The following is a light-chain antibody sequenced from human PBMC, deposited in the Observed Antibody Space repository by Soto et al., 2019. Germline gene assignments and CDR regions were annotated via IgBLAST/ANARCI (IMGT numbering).Light chain of an antibody. V-gene: IGKV1-9*01. CDR2: AAS. CDR3: QQLFDSPIT. J-gene: IGKJ5*01. Sequence: DIHLTQSPSFLSPSIRESVAITCQASQVISTSLAWYQVKQGKAPKLLIYAASTLESGVPSRFSATVYGTEFSLTITSLQPEDFATYYCQQLFDSPITFGQGTRLEIK. CDR1: QVISTS.